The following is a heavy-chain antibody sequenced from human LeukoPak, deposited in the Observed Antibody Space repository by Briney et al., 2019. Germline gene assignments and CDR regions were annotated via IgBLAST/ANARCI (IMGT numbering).Heavy chain of an antibody. J-gene: IGHJ5*02. CDR2: ISYSEST. CDR1: GGSFSSNTYY. CDR3: ARHVGPDTRITMLRGVSFPRYNNWFDP. Sequence: PSETLSLTCTVAGGSFSSNTYYWGWIRQPPGKGLEWIGSISYSESTYYNPSLKSRVTISVDTSKNQFSLELLSVAAADTAVYCCARHVGPDTRITMLRGVSFPRYNNWFDPWGQGTLVTVSS. V-gene: IGHV4-39*01. D-gene: IGHD3-10*01.